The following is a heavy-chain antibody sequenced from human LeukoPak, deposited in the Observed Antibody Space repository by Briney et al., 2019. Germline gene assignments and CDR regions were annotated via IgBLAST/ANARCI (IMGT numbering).Heavy chain of an antibody. D-gene: IGHD1-26*01. Sequence: GGSLRLSCAASGFTFSDFYMSWIRQAPGKGLEWVSYISSSGSAIYYADSVKGRFTISRDNAENSLYLQMNSLRADDTAVYYCARRRSNGYFDYWGQGTLVTVSS. CDR3: ARRRSNGYFDY. J-gene: IGHJ4*02. CDR1: GFTFSDFY. CDR2: ISSSGSAI. V-gene: IGHV3-11*01.